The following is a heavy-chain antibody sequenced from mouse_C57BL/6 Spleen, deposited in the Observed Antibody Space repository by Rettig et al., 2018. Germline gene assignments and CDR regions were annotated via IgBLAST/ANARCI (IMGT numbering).Heavy chain of an antibody. Sequence: LVKPGASVKISCKASGYTFTDYYMNWVKQSHGKSLEWIGDINPNNGGTSYNQKFKGKATLTVDKSSSTAYRELRSLTSEDSAVYYCARSGIRTAWFAYWGKGTLVTVSA. CDR2: INPNNGGT. CDR1: GYTFTDYY. V-gene: IGHV1-26*01. D-gene: IGHD3-1*01. J-gene: IGHJ3*01. CDR3: ARSGIRTAWFAY.